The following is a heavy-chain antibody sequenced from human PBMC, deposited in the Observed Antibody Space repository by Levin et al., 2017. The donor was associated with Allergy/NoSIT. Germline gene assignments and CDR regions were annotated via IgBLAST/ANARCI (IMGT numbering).Heavy chain of an antibody. CDR3: AGDYYGAGSSGVAFDI. CDR1: GFTVSSSY. J-gene: IGHJ3*02. CDR2: ITGGGDT. D-gene: IGHD3-10*01. V-gene: IGHV3-53*01. Sequence: PGGSLRLSCAASGFTVSSSYMNWVRLAPGKGLEWVSLITGGGDTYYAVSVKGRFTIPRDNIKNTLHLQMNSLRVEDTAVYYCAGDYYGAGSSGVAFDIWGQGTMVTVSS.